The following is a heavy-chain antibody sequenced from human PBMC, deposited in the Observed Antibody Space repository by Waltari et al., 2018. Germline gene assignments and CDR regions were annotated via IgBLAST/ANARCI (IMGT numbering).Heavy chain of an antibody. CDR1: GASISDSAYY. D-gene: IGHD6-19*01. J-gene: IGHJ4*02. CDR2: NYRSGST. V-gene: IGHV4-61*09. CDR3: ARDGASTTGWYTGNYFDF. Sequence: QVRLQASGPAFVKPSETLSLTCRVSGASISDSAYYWSWIRLPAGKGPEWIGPNYRSGSTNSNPVRKIRVTISVDRPNNQFFLKRRSVIASDTAAYYCARDGASTTGWYTGNYFDFWDQGTLVSVSS.